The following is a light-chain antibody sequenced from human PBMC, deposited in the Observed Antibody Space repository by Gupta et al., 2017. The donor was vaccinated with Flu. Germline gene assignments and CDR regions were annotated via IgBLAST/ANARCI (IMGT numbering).Light chain of an antibody. CDR1: QGVSSTY. CDR3: QQYGSIPPT. Sequence: VLTQSPDTLSLPAGERAILSCRASQGVSSTYIAWYQKKAGQTFRLLIYGGSTRAPDIPDRFTGGASGTDVPLTISGREPEDSATYFCQQYGSIPPTFGGGT. V-gene: IGKV3-20*01. J-gene: IGKJ4*01. CDR2: GGS.